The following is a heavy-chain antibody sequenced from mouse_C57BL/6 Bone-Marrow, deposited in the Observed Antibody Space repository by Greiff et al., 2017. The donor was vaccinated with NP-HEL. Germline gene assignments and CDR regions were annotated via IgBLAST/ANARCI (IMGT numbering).Heavy chain of an antibody. V-gene: IGHV1-15*01. Sequence: QVQLQQSGAELVRPGASVTLSCKASGYTFTDYEMHWVKQTPVHGLEWIGAIDPETGGTAYNQKFKGKAILTADKSSSTAYMELRSLTSEDSAVYYCTRKKFPLLYYYGSSYWYFDVWGTGTTVTVSS. CDR3: TRKKFPLLYYYGSSYWYFDV. J-gene: IGHJ1*03. CDR2: IDPETGGT. D-gene: IGHD1-1*01. CDR1: GYTFTDYE.